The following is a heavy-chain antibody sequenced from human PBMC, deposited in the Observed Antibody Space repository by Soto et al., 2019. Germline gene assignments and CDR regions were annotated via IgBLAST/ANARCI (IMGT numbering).Heavy chain of an antibody. CDR3: ARDTYYDFWSGQSNYYYYYGMDV. Sequence: GGSLRLSCAASGFTFSSYAMHWVRQAPGKGLEWVAVISYDGSNKYYADSVKGRFTISRDNSKNTLYLQMNSLRAEDTAVYYCARDTYYDFWSGQSNYYYYYGMDVWGQGTTVTVSS. CDR1: GFTFSSYA. J-gene: IGHJ6*02. D-gene: IGHD3-3*01. V-gene: IGHV3-30-3*01. CDR2: ISYDGSNK.